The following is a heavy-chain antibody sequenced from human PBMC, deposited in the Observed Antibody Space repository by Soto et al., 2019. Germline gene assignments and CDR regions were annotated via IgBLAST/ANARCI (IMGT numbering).Heavy chain of an antibody. CDR3: ARAPGDYFDY. V-gene: IGHV4-31*02. J-gene: IGHJ4*02. Sequence: PSETLSLTCTVSGGSISSGGYYWSWIRQHPGKGLEWIGYIFYSGSTYYNPSLKSRVTISVDTSKNQFPLKLSSVTAADTAVYYCARAPGDYFDYWGQGTLVTVS. CDR2: IFYSGST. CDR1: GGSISSGGYY.